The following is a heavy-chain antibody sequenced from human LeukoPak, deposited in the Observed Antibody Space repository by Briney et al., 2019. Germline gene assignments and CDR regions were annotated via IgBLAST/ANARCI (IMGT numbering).Heavy chain of an antibody. V-gene: IGHV3-33*01. D-gene: IGHD3-3*01. CDR1: GXTFSRFN. CDR2: ILYDGTDT. CDR3: ARGFLDFDF. J-gene: IGHJ4*01. Sequence: PGGSLRLSCVASGXTFSRFNMHWVRQAPGKGLEWGALILYDGTDTYYADSVMGRFTISRDDSKNTVYLQMNSLRAEDTAFYYCARGFLDFDFWGHGTLVTVSS.